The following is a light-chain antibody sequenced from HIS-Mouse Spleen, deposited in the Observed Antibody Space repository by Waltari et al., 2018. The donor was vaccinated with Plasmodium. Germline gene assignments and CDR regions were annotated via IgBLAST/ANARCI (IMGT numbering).Light chain of an antibody. J-gene: IGLJ3*02. Sequence: QSALTQPASVSGSPGPSITISCTGTSSDVGGYNLVSWYQQHPGKARKLRIYEGRKRPSGFANRFSGSKSGNTATLTISGLQAEDEADYYCCSYAGSSTSVFGGGTKLTVL. V-gene: IGLV2-23*01. CDR2: EGR. CDR3: CSYAGSSTSV. CDR1: SSDVGGYNL.